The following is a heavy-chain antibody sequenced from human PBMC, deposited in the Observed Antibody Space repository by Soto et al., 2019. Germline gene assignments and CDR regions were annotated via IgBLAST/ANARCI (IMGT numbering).Heavy chain of an antibody. CDR1: EGTFNSYA. CDR2: IIPYYNTL. CDR3: ASGASRWYPYFFDS. V-gene: IGHV1-69*13. J-gene: IGHJ4*02. Sequence: ASVKVSCKASEGTFNSYAIAWLRQAPGQGLEWMGGIIPYYNTLNYAQKFQDRVTITADDSTNTVYMELSSLRSDDTAVYFCASGASRWYPYFFDSWAQGTLVTVSS. D-gene: IGHD6-13*01.